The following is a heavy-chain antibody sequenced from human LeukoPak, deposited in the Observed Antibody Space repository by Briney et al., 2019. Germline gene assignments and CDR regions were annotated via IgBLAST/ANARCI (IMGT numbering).Heavy chain of an antibody. D-gene: IGHD4-17*01. CDR1: GGSISSSSYF. Sequence: PSETLSLTCTVSGGSISSSSYFWGWIRQPPGKGLEWIGSIFYSGSTYYNPSLNSRVTISIDTSKNQFSLRLSSVTAAATAVYYCARQMNTVTADYWGQGTLVTVSS. J-gene: IGHJ4*02. CDR2: IFYSGST. V-gene: IGHV4-39*01. CDR3: ARQMNTVTADY.